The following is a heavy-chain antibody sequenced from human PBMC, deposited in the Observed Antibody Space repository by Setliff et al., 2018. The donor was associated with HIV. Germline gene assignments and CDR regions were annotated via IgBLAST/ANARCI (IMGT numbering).Heavy chain of an antibody. D-gene: IGHD1-26*01. CDR3: ARLLGPFDY. CDR1: GGSINTYY. V-gene: IGHV4-59*08. CDR2: FYHSGST. Sequence: KASETLSLTCTVSGGSINTYYWTWIRQSPGKGLEWIGYFYHSGSTYYNPSLKSRVTISVDTSKNQFSLKLSSVTAADTAVYYCARLLGPFDYWGQGTLVTVSS. J-gene: IGHJ4*02.